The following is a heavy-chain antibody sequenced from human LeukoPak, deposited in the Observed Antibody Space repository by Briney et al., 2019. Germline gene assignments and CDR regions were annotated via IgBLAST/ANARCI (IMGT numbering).Heavy chain of an antibody. J-gene: IGHJ4*02. V-gene: IGHV4-34*01. CDR3: ARGRSFDY. Sequence: CSPSLKSRVSMSVDKSKNQFSLKLSSVTAANTAVYYCARGRSFDYWGQGTLVTVSS.